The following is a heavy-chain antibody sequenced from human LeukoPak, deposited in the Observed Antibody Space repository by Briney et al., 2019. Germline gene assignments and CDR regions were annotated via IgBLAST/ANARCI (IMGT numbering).Heavy chain of an antibody. CDR1: GYTFTGYY. J-gene: IGHJ3*02. CDR2: INPNSGGT. V-gene: IGHV1-2*02. D-gene: IGHD2-15*01. Sequence: GASVKVSCKASGYTFTGYYMHWVRQAPGQGLEWMGWINPNSGGTNYAQKFQGRVTMTRDTSISTAYMELSRLRSDDTAVYYCATQGCSGGSCHDAFDIWGQGTMATVSS. CDR3: ATQGCSGGSCHDAFDI.